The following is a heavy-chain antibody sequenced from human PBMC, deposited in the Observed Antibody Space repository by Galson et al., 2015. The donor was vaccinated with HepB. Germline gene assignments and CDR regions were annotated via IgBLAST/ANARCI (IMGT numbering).Heavy chain of an antibody. CDR3: ARVLFIDCSDGSCASHSYYYGMDV. J-gene: IGHJ6*02. D-gene: IGHD2-15*01. CDR2: IYSDGSP. CDR1: GFTVSSNY. V-gene: IGHV3-53*01. Sequence: SLRLSCAASGFTVSSNYMSWVRQAPGKGLGWVSIIYSDGSPYYADSVGGRFTISRDNSKNTLYLQINSLKAEDTAVYYCARVLFIDCSDGSCASHSYYYGMDVWGQGTTVTVSS.